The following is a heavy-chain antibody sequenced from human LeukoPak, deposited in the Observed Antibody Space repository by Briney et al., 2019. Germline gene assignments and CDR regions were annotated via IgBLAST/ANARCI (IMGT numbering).Heavy chain of an antibody. V-gene: IGHV3-66*01. D-gene: IGHD4-17*01. Sequence: GGSLRLSCAASGFTVSSNYMSWVRQAPGEGLEWVSVIYSGGSTYYADSVKGRFTISRDNSKNTLYLQMNSLRAEDTAVYYCATDYGNYYYMDVWGKGTTVTISS. CDR1: GFTVSSNY. J-gene: IGHJ6*03. CDR2: IYSGGST. CDR3: ATDYGNYYYMDV.